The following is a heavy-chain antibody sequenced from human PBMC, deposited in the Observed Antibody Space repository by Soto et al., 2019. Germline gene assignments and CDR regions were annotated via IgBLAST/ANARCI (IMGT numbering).Heavy chain of an antibody. V-gene: IGHV3-23*01. D-gene: IGHD3-3*01. Sequence: GSLRLSWAAVGCTFGGYAVSRVRKDQGKGLEWVSAISGSGGSTYYADSVKGRFTISRDNSKNTLYLQMNSLRAEDTAVYYCAKGDFWSGYYRFDYWGQGTLVTVSS. CDR3: AKGDFWSGYYRFDY. CDR2: ISGSGGST. CDR1: GCTFGGYA. J-gene: IGHJ4*02.